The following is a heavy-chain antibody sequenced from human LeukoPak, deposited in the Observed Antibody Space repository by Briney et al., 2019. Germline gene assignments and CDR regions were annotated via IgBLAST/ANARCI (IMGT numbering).Heavy chain of an antibody. CDR2: IFYNGAT. CDR1: GGSVSSSDYY. D-gene: IGHD6-19*01. CDR3: AREARFALPVVGSGDY. J-gene: IGHJ4*02. V-gene: IGHV4-39*07. Sequence: SETLSLTCSVSGGSVSSSDYYWGWIRQLPGKGLEWIGTIFYNGATKSNPSLSSRVTMSIDTSKNQFSLRLRSATAADTAVYYCAREARFALPVVGSGDYWGQGTLVTVSS.